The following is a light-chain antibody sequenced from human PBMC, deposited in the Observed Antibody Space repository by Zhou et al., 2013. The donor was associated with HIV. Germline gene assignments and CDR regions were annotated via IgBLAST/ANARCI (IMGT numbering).Light chain of an antibody. CDR2: GAS. CDR3: HLYGSSPRA. Sequence: EIVLTQSPGTLSLSPGERATLSCRASQSVSSSYLAWYQQKPGQAPRLLIYGASSRATGIPDRFSGSGSGTDFTLTISRLEPEDFAVYYCHLYGSSPRAFGQGTKLEIK. J-gene: IGKJ2*01. V-gene: IGKV3-20*01. CDR1: QSVSSSY.